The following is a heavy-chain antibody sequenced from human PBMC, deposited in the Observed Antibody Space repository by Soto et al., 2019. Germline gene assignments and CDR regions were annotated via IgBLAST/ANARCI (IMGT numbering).Heavy chain of an antibody. V-gene: IGHV5-51*01. CDR2: IYPGDSDT. CDR3: ARHQGRNSGNYPFVGQADY. D-gene: IGHD1-26*01. Sequence: EVQLVQSGAEVKKPGESLKISCKGSGYSFTSYWIGWVRQMPGKGLEWMGIIYPGDSDTRYSPSFQGQVTIAADKSISTAYLEGSSLKASDTAMYYCARHQGRNSGNYPFVGQADYWGQGTLVTVSS. CDR1: GYSFTSYW. J-gene: IGHJ4*02.